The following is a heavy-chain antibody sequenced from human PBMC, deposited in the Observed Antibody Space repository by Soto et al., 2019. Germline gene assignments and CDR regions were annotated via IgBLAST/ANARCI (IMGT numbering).Heavy chain of an antibody. J-gene: IGHJ4*02. Sequence: RWSLRLSCAASGFTFSNYGMHWVRQAPGKGLERVAIIRFDGSNKYYADSVKGRFTIARDNSKNTLYLQMNSLRAEDSSLYYFARGDIYIIDGYNWSCFDYWGKGT. CDR2: IRFDGSNK. CDR1: GFTFSNYG. D-gene: IGHD5-12*01. CDR3: ARGDIYIIDGYNWSCFDY. V-gene: IGHV3-30*02.